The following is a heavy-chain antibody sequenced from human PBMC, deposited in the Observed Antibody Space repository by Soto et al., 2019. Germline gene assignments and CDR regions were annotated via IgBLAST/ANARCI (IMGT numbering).Heavy chain of an antibody. CDR2: ISAYNGGT. CDR3: ARATNASNWDY. CDR1: GYTFTTYG. Sequence: ASVKVSCKTSGYTFTTYGIRWVRQAPGQGLEWMGWISAYNGGTNYAQKFQDRLTMTTDTSTSTAYMELRSLRTDDTAVYFCARATNASNWDYWGQGTLVTVSS. V-gene: IGHV1-18*01. J-gene: IGHJ4*02. D-gene: IGHD6-13*01.